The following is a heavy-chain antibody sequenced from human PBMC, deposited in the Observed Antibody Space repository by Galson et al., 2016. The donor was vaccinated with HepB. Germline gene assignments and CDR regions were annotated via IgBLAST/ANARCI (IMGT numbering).Heavy chain of an antibody. CDR3: ARDTRWDIDR. CDR1: SGSISSFY. J-gene: IGHJ5*02. Sequence: SETLSLTCTVSSGSISSFYWTWIRQPPGKGLAWIGYIHYSGTTKYYPSLQSIVTISVATSKNQFSLRLSSVTPADTAVYYCARDTRWDIDRWGQGTLVTVSS. V-gene: IGHV4-59*01. D-gene: IGHD1-26*01. CDR2: IHYSGTT.